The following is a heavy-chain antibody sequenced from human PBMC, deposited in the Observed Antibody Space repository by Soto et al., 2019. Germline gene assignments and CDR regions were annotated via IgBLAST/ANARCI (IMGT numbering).Heavy chain of an antibody. CDR2: IIPFFGTA. Sequence: QVQLVQSGAEVKKPGSSVKVSCKASGGTFSSCAITWARQAPGQGLEWMGGIIPFFGTANYAQKFQGRVTITADESTSTAYMEVRSLRYEDTAVYYCARVLVGCTGGNCYNYYGMDGCGQGATVSVS. J-gene: IGHJ6*02. V-gene: IGHV1-69*01. CDR1: GGTFSSCA. CDR3: ARVLVGCTGGNCYNYYGMDG. D-gene: IGHD2-8*02.